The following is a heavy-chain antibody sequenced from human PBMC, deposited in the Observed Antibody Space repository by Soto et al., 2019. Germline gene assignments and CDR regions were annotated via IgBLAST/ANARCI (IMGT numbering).Heavy chain of an antibody. V-gene: IGHV1-18*04. D-gene: IGHD3-3*01. J-gene: IGHJ5*02. CDR1: GYTFTSYG. CDR2: ISAYNGNT. CDR3: ARASQYYDFWSGKGRWFDP. Sequence: QVPLVQSGAEVKKPGASVKVSCKASGYTFTSYGISWVRQAPGQGLEWMGWISAYNGNTNYAQKLQGRVTMTTDTSTSTAYMELRSLRSDDTAVYYCARASQYYDFWSGKGRWFDPWGQGTLVTVSS.